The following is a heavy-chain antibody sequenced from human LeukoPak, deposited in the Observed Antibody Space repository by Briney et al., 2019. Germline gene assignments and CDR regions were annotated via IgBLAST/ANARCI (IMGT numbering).Heavy chain of an antibody. CDR3: ARDSFPYCGGDCQVGDY. D-gene: IGHD2-21*02. CDR1: GYTFTSYA. J-gene: IGHJ4*02. CDR2: INTNTGNP. Sequence: ASVKVSCKASGYTFTSYAMNWVRQAPGQGLEWMGWINTNTGNPTYAQGFTGRFVFSLDTSVSTAYLQISSLKAEDTAVYYCARDSFPYCGGDCQVGDYWGQGTLVTVSS. V-gene: IGHV7-4-1*02.